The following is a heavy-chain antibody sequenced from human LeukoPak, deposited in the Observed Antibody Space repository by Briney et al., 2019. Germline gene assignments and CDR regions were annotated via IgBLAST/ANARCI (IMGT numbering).Heavy chain of an antibody. D-gene: IGHD2-2*02. V-gene: IGHV4-34*01. CDR1: GGSFSGYY. J-gene: IGHJ5*02. Sequence: TSETLSLTCAVYGGSFSGYYWSWIRQPPGKGLEWIGEINHSGSTNYNPSLKSRVTISVDTSKNQFSLKLSSVTAADTAVYYCARHDPLIVVVPAAIVAWGQGTLVTVSS. CDR2: INHSGST. CDR3: ARHDPLIVVVPAAIVA.